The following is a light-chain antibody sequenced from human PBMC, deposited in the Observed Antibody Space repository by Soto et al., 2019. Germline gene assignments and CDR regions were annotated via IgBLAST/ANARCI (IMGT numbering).Light chain of an antibody. J-gene: IGKJ2*01. V-gene: IGKV3-20*01. Sequence: EIVLTQSPGTLSLSPGERATLSCRASQRVIYDCLAWYQQKPGQAPRLLIYAASNRATGVPGRFTGSGSGTDFTLTISRLEPEDFAVYYCQQYGSSLYTFGQGTKLEI. CDR3: QQYGSSLYT. CDR2: AAS. CDR1: QRVIYDC.